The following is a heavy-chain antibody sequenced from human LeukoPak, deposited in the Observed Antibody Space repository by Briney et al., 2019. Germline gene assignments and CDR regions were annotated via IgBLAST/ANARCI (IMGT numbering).Heavy chain of an antibody. V-gene: IGHV7-4-1*02. Sequence: ASVSVSCTASGYTFTIYAMNWVRQAPGQGLEWMGWINTNTGNPTYARGFTGRFVFSLDTSVSTAYLQISSLKAEDTAVYYCARGDGYQLLYNYYYYSMDVWGQGTTVTVSS. CDR1: GYTFTIYA. D-gene: IGHD2-2*02. CDR3: ARGDGYQLLYNYYYYSMDV. J-gene: IGHJ6*02. CDR2: INTNTGNP.